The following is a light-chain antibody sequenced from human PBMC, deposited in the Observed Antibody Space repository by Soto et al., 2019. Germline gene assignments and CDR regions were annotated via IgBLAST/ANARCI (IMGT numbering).Light chain of an antibody. CDR3: QKYTSAPQT. CDR1: QGISNY. CDR2: AAS. J-gene: IGKJ1*01. V-gene: IGKV1-27*01. Sequence: DIQMTQSPSSLSASVGDRVTITCRASQGISNYLAWYQHKPGKVPKLLIYAASTLQPGIPSRFSGSGPGTDFTLTISSLQPEAVATYYCQKYTSAPQTFGQGTKVEIK.